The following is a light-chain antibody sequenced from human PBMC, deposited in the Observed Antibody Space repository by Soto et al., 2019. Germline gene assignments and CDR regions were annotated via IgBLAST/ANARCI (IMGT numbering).Light chain of an antibody. CDR3: NSYTTLSNRV. V-gene: IGLV2-14*01. CDR2: EVS. Sequence: QSALTQPASVSGPPGQSITISCSGSSSDVGGYDYVSWYQQHPGKAPKLIIYEVSNRPSGVSNRFSGSKSGNTASLTISGLQAEDEANYYCNSYTTLSNRVFGTGTKLTVL. J-gene: IGLJ1*01. CDR1: SSDVGGYDY.